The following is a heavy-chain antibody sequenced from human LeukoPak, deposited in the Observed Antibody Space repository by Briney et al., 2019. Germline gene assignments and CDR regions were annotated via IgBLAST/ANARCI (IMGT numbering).Heavy chain of an antibody. V-gene: IGHV4-34*01. CDR3: ARSDYGDYETFDY. D-gene: IGHD4-17*01. CDR2: MNHSGST. CDR1: GGSFSGYY. J-gene: IGHJ4*02. Sequence: SETLSLTCAVYGGSFSGYYWSWTRQPPGKGLEWIGEMNHSGSTNYNPSLKSRVTISVDTSKNQFSLKLSSVTAADTAVYYCARSDYGDYETFDYWGQGTLVTVSS.